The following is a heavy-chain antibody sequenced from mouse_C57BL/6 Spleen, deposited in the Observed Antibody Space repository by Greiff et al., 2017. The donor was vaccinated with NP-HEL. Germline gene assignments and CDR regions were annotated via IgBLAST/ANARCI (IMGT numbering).Heavy chain of an antibody. Sequence: QVQLKQPGAELVKPGASVKLSCKASGYTFTSYWMHWVKQRPGQGLEWIGMIHPNSGSTNYNEKFKSKATLTVDKSSSTAYMQLSSLTSEDSAVYYCAKVNGYWYAMDYWGQGTSVTVSS. D-gene: IGHD2-3*01. V-gene: IGHV1-64*01. CDR1: GYTFTSYW. J-gene: IGHJ4*01. CDR3: AKVNGYWYAMDY. CDR2: IHPNSGST.